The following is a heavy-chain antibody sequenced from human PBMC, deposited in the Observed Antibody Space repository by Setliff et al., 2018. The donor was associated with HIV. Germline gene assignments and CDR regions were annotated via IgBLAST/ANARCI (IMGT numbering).Heavy chain of an antibody. CDR1: GYSFTNYW. D-gene: IGHD3-3*01. CDR2: IPPDDSDT. J-gene: IGHJ4*02. CDR3: ASGRKKNYDLFSGYYRILGVDFDY. V-gene: IGHV5-51*01. Sequence: GESLKISCKGSGYSFTNYWIGWVRQMPGKGLEWMGIIPPDDSDTRYSPSFQGQVTISADKSISTAYLQWSSLKASDTAMYYCASGRKKNYDLFSGYYRILGVDFDYWGQGTLVTVSS.